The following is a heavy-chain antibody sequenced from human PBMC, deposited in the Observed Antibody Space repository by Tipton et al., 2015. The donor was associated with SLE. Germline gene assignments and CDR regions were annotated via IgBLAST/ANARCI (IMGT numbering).Heavy chain of an antibody. CDR1: GDSVSSSSSY. J-gene: IGHJ4*02. Sequence: GLVKPSETLSLTCTVSGDSVSSSSSYWGWIRQPPGKGLEWIGSFSYSGSTYYSPSLKSRLTISVDTSKNQFSLKLSSVNAADTAVYYCARQMFSSGWWEYYFDYWGQGTLVTVSS. V-gene: IGHV4-39*01. D-gene: IGHD6-19*01. CDR2: FSYSGST. CDR3: ARQMFSSGWWEYYFDY.